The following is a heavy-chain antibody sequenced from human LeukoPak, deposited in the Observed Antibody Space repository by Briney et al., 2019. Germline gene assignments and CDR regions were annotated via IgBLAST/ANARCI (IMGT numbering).Heavy chain of an antibody. J-gene: IGHJ5*02. CDR2: IIPIFGTA. CDR3: ARVPYSSSWYNWFDP. D-gene: IGHD6-13*01. CDR1: GGTFSSYA. V-gene: IGHV1-69*13. Sequence: SVKVSFKASGGTFSSYAISWVRQAPGQGLEWMGGIIPIFGTANYAQKFQGRVTITADESTSTAYMELSSLRSEDTAVYYCARVPYSSSWYNWFDPWGQGTLVTVSS.